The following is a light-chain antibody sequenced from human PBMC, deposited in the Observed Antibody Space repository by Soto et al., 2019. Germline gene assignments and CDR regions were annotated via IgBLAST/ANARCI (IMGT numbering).Light chain of an antibody. CDR3: QQYGSSLTWT. J-gene: IGKJ1*01. V-gene: IGKV3-20*01. CDR2: GAS. CDR1: QSVSSNY. Sequence: EIVLTQSPGTLSLSPGERATLSCRASQSVSSNYLAWYQQKPGQAPRLLIYGASSRATGIPDRFSGSGSGTDLTLTISSLEPEDFAVYYCQQYGSSLTWTFGQGTKVEIK.